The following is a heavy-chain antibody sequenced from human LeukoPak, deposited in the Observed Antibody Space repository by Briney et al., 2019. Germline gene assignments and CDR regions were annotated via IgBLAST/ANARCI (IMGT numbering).Heavy chain of an antibody. Sequence: PGGSLRLSCAAAGFTFSTYGIHGVRQAPGMGLEWEAFIRYDGSNKYYADSVKGRFTISRDNFMNTVYLQMNSLRPEDTAVYYCAKEGYSSGWYEDYWGQGTLVTVSS. CDR2: IRYDGSNK. D-gene: IGHD6-19*01. J-gene: IGHJ4*02. V-gene: IGHV3-30*02. CDR3: AKEGYSSGWYEDY. CDR1: GFTFSTYG.